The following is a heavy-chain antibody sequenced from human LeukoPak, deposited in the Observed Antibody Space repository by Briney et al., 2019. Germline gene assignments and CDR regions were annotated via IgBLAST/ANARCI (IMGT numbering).Heavy chain of an antibody. Sequence: SETLSLTCTVSGGSISSYYWSWIRQPPGKGLEWIGYIHDNGSTNYNPSLKSRVTISVDTSKNQFSLKLSSVTTADTAVYYCARSSGWYYFESWGQGTLATVSS. V-gene: IGHV4-59*08. CDR2: IHDNGST. D-gene: IGHD6-19*01. CDR1: GGSISSYY. CDR3: ARSSGWYYFES. J-gene: IGHJ4*02.